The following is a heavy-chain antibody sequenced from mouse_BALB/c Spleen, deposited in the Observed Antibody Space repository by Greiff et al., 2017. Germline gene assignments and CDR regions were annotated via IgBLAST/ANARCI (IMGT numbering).Heavy chain of an antibody. CDR1: GFNIKDYY. Sequence: EVQLQQSGAELVRPGALVKLSCKASGFNIKDYYMHWVKQRPEQGLEWIGWIDPENGNTIYDPKFQGKASITADTSSNTAYLQLSSLTSEDTAVYYCATWDYDVFDYWGQGTLVTVSA. D-gene: IGHD2-4*01. CDR2: IDPENGNT. V-gene: IGHV14-1*02. CDR3: ATWDYDVFDY. J-gene: IGHJ3*01.